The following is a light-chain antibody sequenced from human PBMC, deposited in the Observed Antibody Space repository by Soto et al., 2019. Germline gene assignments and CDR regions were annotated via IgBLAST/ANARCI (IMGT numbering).Light chain of an antibody. J-gene: IGKJ4*01. CDR2: DAS. CDR3: QHYDNLPLT. V-gene: IGKV1-33*01. CDR1: HNIYNY. Sequence: DIPIAHSPSPLSASVGDRVTNGCPASHNIYNYLNWYHQKPGKAPKLMIFDASNLERGVPSRFSGSGSRTHFSLSINNLQPEDVGTYFCQHYDNLPLTLGGGTKVDIK.